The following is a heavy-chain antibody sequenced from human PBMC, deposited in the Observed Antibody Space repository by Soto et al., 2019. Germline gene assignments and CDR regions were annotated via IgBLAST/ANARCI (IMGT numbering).Heavy chain of an antibody. Sequence: ASVKVSCKASGYTFTSYAMHWVRQAPGQRLEWMGWINAGNGNTKYSQKFQGRVTITRDTSASTAYMELSSLRSEDTAVYYCARDGRGVVSTIHYHHYGMDFWGQGTTVTVFS. CDR1: GYTFTSYA. CDR2: INAGNGNT. V-gene: IGHV1-3*01. CDR3: ARDGRGVVSTIHYHHYGMDF. D-gene: IGHD3-10*01. J-gene: IGHJ6*02.